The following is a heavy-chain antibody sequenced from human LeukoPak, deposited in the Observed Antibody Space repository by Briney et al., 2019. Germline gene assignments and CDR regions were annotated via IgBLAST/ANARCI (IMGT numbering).Heavy chain of an antibody. D-gene: IGHD2-15*01. CDR2: IKQGGSEK. J-gene: IGHJ6*03. Sequence: GGSLRLSCAASGFTFSNSWMRWVRQAPGKGLVWVASIKQGGSEKYYVDSVKGQFTISRDNAKNSLYLQMNSLRAEDTALYYCARDRRGGGYRPQYYYYYYMDVWGKGTTVTVSS. V-gene: IGHV3-7*01. CDR3: ARDRRGGGYRPQYYYYYYMDV. CDR1: GFTFSNSW.